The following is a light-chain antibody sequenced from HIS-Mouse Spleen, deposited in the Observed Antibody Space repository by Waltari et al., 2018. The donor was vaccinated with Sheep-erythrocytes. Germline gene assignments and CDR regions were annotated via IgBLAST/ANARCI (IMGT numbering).Light chain of an antibody. CDR3: CSYAGSYNHV. Sequence: QSALTQPASVSGSPGQSITISCTGTSRDVGSYKLFSWYQQHPGKDPKLMIYEGSKRPSGVSNRFSGSKSGNTASLTISGLQAEDEADYYCCSYAGSYNHVFATGTKVTVL. V-gene: IGLV2-23*01. CDR1: SRDVGSYKL. CDR2: EGS. J-gene: IGLJ1*01.